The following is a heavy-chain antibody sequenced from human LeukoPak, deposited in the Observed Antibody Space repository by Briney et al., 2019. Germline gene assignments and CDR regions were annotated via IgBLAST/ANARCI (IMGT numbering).Heavy chain of an antibody. D-gene: IGHD2-2*02. CDR1: GGPFSGYY. CDR3: ARVEGSYQLLYGCLDY. CDR2: INHSGST. J-gene: IGHJ4*02. V-gene: IGHV4-34*01. Sequence: SETLSLTCAVYGGPFSGYYWSWIRQPPGKGLEWIGEINHSGSTNYNPSLKSRVTISVDTSKNQFSLKLSSVTAADTAVYYCARVEGSYQLLYGCLDYWGRGTLVTVSS.